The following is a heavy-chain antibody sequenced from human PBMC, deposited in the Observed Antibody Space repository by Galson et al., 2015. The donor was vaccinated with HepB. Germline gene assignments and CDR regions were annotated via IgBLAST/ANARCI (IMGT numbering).Heavy chain of an antibody. CDR2: ISGGGDST. V-gene: IGHV3-23*01. J-gene: IGHJ5*02. D-gene: IGHD3-10*01. Sequence: SLRLSCAASGFAFSNYAMSWVRQAPGKGLEWVSSISGGGDSTYYADSVRGRFTISRDNSKNTLYLQMSSLSAEDTATYYCARSLLGYSSATYWFDPWGQGTLVTVSS. CDR3: ARSLLGYSSATYWFDP. CDR1: GFAFSNYA.